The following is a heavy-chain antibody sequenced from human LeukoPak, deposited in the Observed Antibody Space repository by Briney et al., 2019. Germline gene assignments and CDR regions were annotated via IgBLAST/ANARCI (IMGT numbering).Heavy chain of an antibody. Sequence: GESLKISCKGSGYYLTSYWIGWVRQMPGKGLEWMGIIFPGDSDARYSPSFQGQVTISVDRSISTAYLQWSSLKASDTAMYYCARRNGNYFDYWGQGTPVTVSS. D-gene: IGHD1-1*01. CDR1: GYYLTSYW. CDR2: IFPGDSDA. V-gene: IGHV5-51*01. J-gene: IGHJ4*02. CDR3: ARRNGNYFDY.